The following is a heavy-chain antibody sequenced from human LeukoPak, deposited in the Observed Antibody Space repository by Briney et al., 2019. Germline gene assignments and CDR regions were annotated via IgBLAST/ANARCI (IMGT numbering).Heavy chain of an antibody. Sequence: ASVRVSCKASGGTFSSYAISWVRQAPGQGLEWMGWISAYNGNTNYAQKLQGRVTMTTDTSTSTAYMELRSLRSDDTAVYYCARDRGGDDAFDIWGQGTMVTVSS. D-gene: IGHD3-10*01. V-gene: IGHV1-18*01. CDR2: ISAYNGNT. CDR3: ARDRGGDDAFDI. CDR1: GGTFSSYA. J-gene: IGHJ3*02.